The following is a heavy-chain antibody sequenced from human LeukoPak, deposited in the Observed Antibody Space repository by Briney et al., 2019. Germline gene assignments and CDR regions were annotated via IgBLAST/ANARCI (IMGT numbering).Heavy chain of an antibody. J-gene: IGHJ4*02. D-gene: IGHD2-15*01. CDR1: GVSISTSTHY. CDR2: MFYRGIT. V-gene: IGHV4-39*01. CDR3: VRQGGWGGAASLIEF. Sequence: PSETLSLTCTVSGVSISTSTHYWAWIRQPPGKGLEWIGSMFYRGITYYNASLKSRVTLSVDTSRNQFSLKLSSVTPSDTAIYYCVRQGGWGGAASLIEFWGQGALVTVSS.